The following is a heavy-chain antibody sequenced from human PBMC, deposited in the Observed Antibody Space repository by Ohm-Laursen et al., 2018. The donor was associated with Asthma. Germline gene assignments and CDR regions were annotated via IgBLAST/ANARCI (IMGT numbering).Heavy chain of an antibody. Sequence: SSVKVSCKASGGTFSSYAISWVRQAPGQGLEWMGGIIPIFGTANYAQKFQGRVTITADESTSTAYMELSSLRSEDTAVYYCARATFSTYCGGDCYYFDYWGQGTLVTVSS. CDR1: GGTFSSYA. CDR2: IIPIFGTA. V-gene: IGHV1-69*01. CDR3: ARATFSTYCGGDCYYFDY. D-gene: IGHD2-21*02. J-gene: IGHJ4*02.